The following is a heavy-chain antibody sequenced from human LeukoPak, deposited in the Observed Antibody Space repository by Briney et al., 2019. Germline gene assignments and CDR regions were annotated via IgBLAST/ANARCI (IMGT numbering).Heavy chain of an antibody. Sequence: GGSLRLSCAASGFTFSSYAMSWVRQAPGKGLEWVSAISGSDGSTYYADSVKGRFTISRDNSKNTLYLQMNSLRAEDTAVYYCAKDPSMTTILYFDYWGQGTLVTVSS. CDR1: GFTFSSYA. V-gene: IGHV3-23*01. D-gene: IGHD4-17*01. CDR2: ISGSDGST. J-gene: IGHJ4*02. CDR3: AKDPSMTTILYFDY.